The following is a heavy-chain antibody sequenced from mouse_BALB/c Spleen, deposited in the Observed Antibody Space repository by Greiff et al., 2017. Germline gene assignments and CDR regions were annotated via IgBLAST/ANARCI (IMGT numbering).Heavy chain of an antibody. CDR3: ARDGYTYYYAMDY. Sequence: EVKLMESGGGLVQPGGSRKLSCAASGFTFSSFGMHWVRQAPQKGLEWVAYTSRGSSTIYYADTVKGRFTISRDNPKHTLFLQMTSLRSEDTAMYYCARDGYTYYYAMDYWGQGTSVTVAS. J-gene: IGHJ4*01. V-gene: IGHV5-17*02. D-gene: IGHD2-3*01. CDR2: TSRGSSTI. CDR1: GFTFSSFG.